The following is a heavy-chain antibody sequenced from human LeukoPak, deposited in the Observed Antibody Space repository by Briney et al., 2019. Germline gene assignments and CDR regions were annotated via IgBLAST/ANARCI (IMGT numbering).Heavy chain of an antibody. V-gene: IGHV4-34*01. CDR2: INHSGST. J-gene: IGHJ6*02. Sequence: PSETLSLTCTVSGGSINNYYWSWIRQPPGKGLEWIGEINHSGSTNYNPSLKSRVTISVDTSKNQFSLKLSSVTAADTAVYYCASSSLDPLRNKRRGIVVVPYYYGMDVWGQGTTVTVSS. CDR3: ASSSLDPLRNKRRGIVVVPYYYGMDV. CDR1: GGSINNYY. D-gene: IGHD3-22*01.